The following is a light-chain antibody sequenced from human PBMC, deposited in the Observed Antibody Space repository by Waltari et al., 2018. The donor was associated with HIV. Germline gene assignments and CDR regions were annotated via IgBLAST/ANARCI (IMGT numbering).Light chain of an antibody. V-gene: IGKV2-28*01. J-gene: IGKJ4*01. Sequence: DIMMTQSPLPLPVIPGEPASISCRSSQSLRRSTGYHCLEWYVPKPGQSPQLLISLGSDRAAGVPDRFSGSGSGTDVTLRISRVEAEDVGVYYCMQALQTPLTFGGGTRVEIK. CDR2: LGS. CDR1: QSLRRSTGYHC. CDR3: MQALQTPLT.